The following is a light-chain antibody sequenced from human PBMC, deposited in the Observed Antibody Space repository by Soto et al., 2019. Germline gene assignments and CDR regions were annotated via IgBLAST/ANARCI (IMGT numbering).Light chain of an antibody. J-gene: IGKJ2*01. V-gene: IGKV3-20*01. CDR1: QSVSSSY. CDR3: QQYGSSPET. Sequence: GTVSLSKRERATLSCRASQSVSSSYLAWYQQKPGQAPRLLIYGASSRATGIPDRFSGSGSGTDFTLTISRLEPEDFAVYYCQQYGSSPETFG. CDR2: GAS.